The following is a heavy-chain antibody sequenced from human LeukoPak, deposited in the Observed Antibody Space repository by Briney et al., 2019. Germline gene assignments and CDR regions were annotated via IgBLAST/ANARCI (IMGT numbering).Heavy chain of an antibody. Sequence: ASVKVSCKTSGYTFSSYEINWVRQATGQGLEWMGWMNPNSGNTGYAQKFQGRVTITRNTSISTAYMELSSLRSEDTAVYYCARSDYDILTGYYYFDYWGQGTLVTVSS. D-gene: IGHD3-9*01. CDR3: ARSDYDILTGYYYFDY. J-gene: IGHJ4*02. V-gene: IGHV1-8*01. CDR2: MNPNSGNT. CDR1: GYTFSSYE.